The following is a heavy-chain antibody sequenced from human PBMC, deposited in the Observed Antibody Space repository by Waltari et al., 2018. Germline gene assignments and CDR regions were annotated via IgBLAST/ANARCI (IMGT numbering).Heavy chain of an antibody. CDR2: NKHKGGGYNK. D-gene: IGHD1-26*01. Sequence: EGQLVESGGDLVQPGGSLRLSCGASGFPFSVYYMAWVRQAPGKGVELGGRNKHKGGGYNKDYGASVESRFNISRDDSKNSMYLQMSSLKNEDTAVYYCARENYYKLDYWGQGSLVTVSS. CDR1: GFPFSVYY. V-gene: IGHV3-72*01. CDR3: ARENYYKLDY. J-gene: IGHJ4*02.